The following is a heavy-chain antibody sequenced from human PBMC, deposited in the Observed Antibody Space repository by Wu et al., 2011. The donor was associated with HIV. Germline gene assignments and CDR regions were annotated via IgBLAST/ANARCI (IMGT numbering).Heavy chain of an antibody. CDR2: IIPIFGTA. CDR1: GGTFRYA. V-gene: IGHV1-69*14. Sequence: QVQLVQSGAEVKKPGSSVKVSCKVSGGTFRYAINWVRQAPGQGLEWMGGIIPIFGTAKYAQKFQGRVTITADKSTSTAYMELSSLTSEDTAVYYCARDLGGDEDYWGQGTLVTVSS. D-gene: IGHD2-21*01. CDR3: ARDLGGDEDY. J-gene: IGHJ4*02.